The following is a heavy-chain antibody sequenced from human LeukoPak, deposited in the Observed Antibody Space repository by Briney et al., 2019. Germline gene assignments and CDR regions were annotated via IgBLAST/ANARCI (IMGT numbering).Heavy chain of an antibody. J-gene: IGHJ5*02. CDR1: GYTFTGYY. CDR2: INPNSGGT. V-gene: IGHV1-2*02. CDR3: ARERRYCSGGSCEGGKNWFDP. Sequence: GASVKVSCTASGYTFTGYYIHWMRQAPGQGLEWMGWINPNSGGTNYAQKFQGRVTMIRDTSISTAYMELSRLRSDDTAVYYCARERRYCSGGSCEGGKNWFDPWGQGTLVTVSS. D-gene: IGHD2-15*01.